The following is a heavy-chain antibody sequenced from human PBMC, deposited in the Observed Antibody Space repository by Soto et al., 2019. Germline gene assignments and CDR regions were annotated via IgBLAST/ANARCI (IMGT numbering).Heavy chain of an antibody. J-gene: IGHJ6*02. CDR2: ISSSSSYI. CDR3: ARDRAPYCSSTSCPYQV. D-gene: IGHD2-2*01. Sequence: LRLSCAASGFTFSSYSMNWVRQAPGKGLEWVSSISSSSSYIYYADSVKGRFTISRDNAKNSLYLQMNSLRAEDTAVYYCARDRAPYCSSTSCPYQVWGQGTTVTVSS. V-gene: IGHV3-21*01. CDR1: GFTFSSYS.